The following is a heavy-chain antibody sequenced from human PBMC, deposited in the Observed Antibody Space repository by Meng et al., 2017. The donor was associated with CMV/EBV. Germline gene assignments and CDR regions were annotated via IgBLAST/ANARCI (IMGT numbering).Heavy chain of an antibody. CDR2: IYTSGST. D-gene: IGHD2-21*01. CDR3: ARGSYYRYVIDY. Sequence: PRRGSGPGLVNPSVPLSPPWPGVGGSISSDYWSWIRQPAGKGLEWIGRIYTSGSTNYNPSLKSRVTMSVDTSKNQFSLKLSSVTAADTAVYYCARGSYYRYVIDYWGQGTLVTVSS. CDR1: GGSISSDY. V-gene: IGHV4-4*07. J-gene: IGHJ4*02.